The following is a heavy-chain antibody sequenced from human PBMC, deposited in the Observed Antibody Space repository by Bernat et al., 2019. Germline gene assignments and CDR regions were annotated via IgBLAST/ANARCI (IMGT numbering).Heavy chain of an antibody. CDR1: GYTFTGYY. D-gene: IGHD4-17*01. Sequence: QVQLVQSGAEVKKPGASVKVSCKASGYTFTGYYMHWVRQAPGQGLEWMGWINPNSGGTNYAQKCQGWVTMTGDTSISTAYMELSRLRSDDTAVYYCAREYGDPNYYYYGMDVWGQGTTVTVSS. CDR3: AREYGDPNYYYYGMDV. J-gene: IGHJ6*02. V-gene: IGHV1-2*04. CDR2: INPNSGGT.